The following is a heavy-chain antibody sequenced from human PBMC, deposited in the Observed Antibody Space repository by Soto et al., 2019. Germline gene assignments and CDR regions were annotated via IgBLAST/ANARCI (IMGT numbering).Heavy chain of an antibody. J-gene: IGHJ6*03. CDR2: ISGSSGGI. V-gene: IGHV3-23*01. CDR3: VKSGRYCTVPTCYCFYYVDV. CDR1: GFTFGSYV. Sequence: EVQLLESGGGLVQPGGSLGLSCAASGFTFGSYVMTWVRQAPGKGLEWVSSISGSSGGIYYADSVRGRFTVSRDNSKNMLYLQMRSLRAEDSAVYHCVKSGRYCTVPTCYCFYYVDVWGTGTAGSVSS. D-gene: IGHD2-8*02.